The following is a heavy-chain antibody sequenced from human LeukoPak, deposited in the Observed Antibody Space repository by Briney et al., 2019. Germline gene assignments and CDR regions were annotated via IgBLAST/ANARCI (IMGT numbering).Heavy chain of an antibody. V-gene: IGHV3-74*01. CDR3: ARDRGPRTGFMVREAYDY. Sequence: GGSLRLSCAISGFTFSDYWIHWVRQAPGKGLVWVSRINTDGSITNYADSVKGRFSISRDNAKNTLYLRMSSLRAEDTAVYYCARDRGPRTGFMVREAYDYWGQGTLVTVSS. CDR1: GFTFSDYW. D-gene: IGHD3-10*01. CDR2: INTDGSIT. J-gene: IGHJ4*02.